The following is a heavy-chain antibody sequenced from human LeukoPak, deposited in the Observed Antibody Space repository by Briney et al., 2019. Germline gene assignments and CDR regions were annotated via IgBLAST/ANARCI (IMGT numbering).Heavy chain of an antibody. V-gene: IGHV5-51*01. CDR1: GYNFDRYW. D-gene: IGHD3-22*01. Sequence: GESLQISCKGSGYNFDRYWIAWVRQMPGKGLEWMGLIFPPDSDTRYSPSFQGQVTISVDKSINTAFLQWSTLQVSDIAIYYCARSDYYDSSGPFDTWGQGTLVTVSA. J-gene: IGHJ4*02. CDR2: IFPPDSDT. CDR3: ARSDYYDSSGPFDT.